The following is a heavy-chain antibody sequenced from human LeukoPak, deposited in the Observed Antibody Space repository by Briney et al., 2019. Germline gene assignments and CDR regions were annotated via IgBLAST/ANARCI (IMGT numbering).Heavy chain of an antibody. CDR3: ARDRDYYDSSGYYFDI. CDR1: GYTFTNYY. D-gene: IGHD3-22*01. CDR2: INPSDGKT. V-gene: IGHV1-46*01. Sequence: GASVKVSCKASGYTFTNYYMHWVRQAPGQGLEWMGIINPSDGKTSYAQKFQGRVTMTRDMSTSTVYMELSSLRSEDTAVYYCARDRDYYDSSGYYFDIWGQGTMVTVSS. J-gene: IGHJ3*02.